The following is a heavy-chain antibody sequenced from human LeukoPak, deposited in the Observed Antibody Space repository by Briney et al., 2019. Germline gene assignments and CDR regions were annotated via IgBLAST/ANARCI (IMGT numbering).Heavy chain of an antibody. CDR1: GFTFSTHD. J-gene: IGHJ4*02. CDR3: TTDTQTEDY. Sequence: GGSLRLSCGASGFTFSTHDMHWVRQAPGKGLEWVAFIRYDGSHEYYADSVKGRFTISRDDSKNTLYLQMNSLKTEDTAVYYCTTDTQTEDYWGQGTLVTVSS. V-gene: IGHV3-30*02. CDR2: IRYDGSHE.